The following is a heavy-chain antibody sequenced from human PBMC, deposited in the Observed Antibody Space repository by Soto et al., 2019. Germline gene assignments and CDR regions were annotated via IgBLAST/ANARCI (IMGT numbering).Heavy chain of an antibody. Sequence: EVQLVESGGGLVQPGGSLRLSCAASGFTVSSNYMSWVRQAPGKGLEWVSVIYSGGSTYYADSVKGRFTISRDNSKNTLYLQMNSLRAEDTDVYYCARSLAHFNWFAPWGQGTLVTVSS. CDR3: ARSLAHFNWFAP. CDR1: GFTVSSNY. D-gene: IGHD3-3*02. V-gene: IGHV3-66*01. J-gene: IGHJ5*02. CDR2: IYSGGST.